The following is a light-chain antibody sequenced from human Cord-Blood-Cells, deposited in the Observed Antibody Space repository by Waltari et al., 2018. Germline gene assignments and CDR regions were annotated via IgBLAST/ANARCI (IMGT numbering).Light chain of an antibody. CDR3: QQYGSSPLYT. V-gene: IGKV3-20*01. CDR2: GAS. J-gene: IGKJ2*01. Sequence: EIVLKQSPGTLSLSPGARATLSCRASQSVSSSYLAWYQQKPGQAPRLLIYGASSRATGIPDRFSGSGSGTDFTLTISRLEPEDFAVYYCQQYGSSPLYTFGQGTKLEIK. CDR1: QSVSSSY.